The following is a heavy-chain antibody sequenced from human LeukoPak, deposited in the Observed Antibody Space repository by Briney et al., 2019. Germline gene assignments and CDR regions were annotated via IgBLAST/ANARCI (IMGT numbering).Heavy chain of an antibody. CDR3: ARGIAVALYFDF. CDR1: GDSISSYY. Sequence: SETLSLTCTVSGDSISSYYCTWIRQPPGKGLERIGYIYYSGSTNYNPSLKSRVTISVDTSKNQFSLKLSSVTAADTAVYYCARGIAVALYFDFWSQGTLVTVSS. D-gene: IGHD6-19*01. J-gene: IGHJ4*02. CDR2: IYYSGST. V-gene: IGHV4-59*01.